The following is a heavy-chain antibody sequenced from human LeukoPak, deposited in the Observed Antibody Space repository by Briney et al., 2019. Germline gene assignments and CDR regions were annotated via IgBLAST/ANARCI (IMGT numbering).Heavy chain of an antibody. CDR3: ARTEYCTGGSCYGLAFDV. J-gene: IGHJ3*01. CDR2: ISGSGGGT. Sequence: PGGSLRLSCAASGFTFNNYAMSWVRQAPGKGLEWVSSISGSGGGTYYADSVKGRFTVSRDTSRNTLYLQMNSLRAEDTAVFYCARTEYCTGGSCYGLAFDVWGQGTMVTVSS. D-gene: IGHD2-15*01. CDR1: GFTFNNYA. V-gene: IGHV3-23*01.